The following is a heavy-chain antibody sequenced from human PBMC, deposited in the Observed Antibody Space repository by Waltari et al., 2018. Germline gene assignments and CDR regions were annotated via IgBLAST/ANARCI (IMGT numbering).Heavy chain of an antibody. D-gene: IGHD1-26*01. CDR3: AKDRLGGSYYVDAFDI. CDR2: IRYDGINK. J-gene: IGHJ3*02. CDR1: GFTFSSYG. Sequence: QVQLVESGRGVVQPGGSLGLSCAASGFTFSSYGMHWVRQAPGKGLEWVAFIRYDGINKYYADSVKGRFTISRDNSKNTLYLQMNSLRAEDTAVYYCAKDRLGGSYYVDAFDIWGQGTMVTVSS. V-gene: IGHV3-30*02.